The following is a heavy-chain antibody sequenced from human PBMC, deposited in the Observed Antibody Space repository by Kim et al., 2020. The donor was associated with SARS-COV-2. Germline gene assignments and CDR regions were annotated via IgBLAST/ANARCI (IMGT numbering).Heavy chain of an antibody. CDR1: GGTFSSYA. D-gene: IGHD6-13*01. J-gene: IGHJ5*02. Sequence: SVKVSCKASGGTFSSYAISWVRQAPGQGLEWMGGIIPIFGTANYAQKFQGRVTITADESTSTAYMELSSLRSEDTAVYYCARDHRDSSSPNWFDPWGQGTLVTVSS. V-gene: IGHV1-69*13. CDR3: ARDHRDSSSPNWFDP. CDR2: IIPIFGTA.